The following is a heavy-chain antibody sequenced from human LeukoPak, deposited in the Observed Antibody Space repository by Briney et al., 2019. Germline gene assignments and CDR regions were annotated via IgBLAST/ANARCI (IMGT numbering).Heavy chain of an antibody. CDR2: IKQDGSEK. Sequence: GGSLRLSCAASGFTFSSYWMSWVRQAPGKGLEWVANIKQDGSEKYYVDSAKGRFTISRDNAKDSLYLQMNSLRAEDTAVYYCATTDGMVADYWGQGTLVTVSS. V-gene: IGHV3-7*01. CDR1: GFTFSSYW. D-gene: IGHD2-15*01. CDR3: ATTDGMVADY. J-gene: IGHJ4*02.